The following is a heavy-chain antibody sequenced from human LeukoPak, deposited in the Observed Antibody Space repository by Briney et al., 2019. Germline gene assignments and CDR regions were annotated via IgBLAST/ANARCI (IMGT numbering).Heavy chain of an antibody. J-gene: IGHJ4*02. CDR3: ARNATNFDY. CDR1: GGSFSGYY. V-gene: IGHV4-34*01. Sequence: PSETLSLTRAVYGGSFSGYYWSWIRQPPGKGLEWIGEINHSGSTNYNPSLKSRVTISVDTSKNQFSLKLSSVTAADTAVYYCARNATNFDYWGQGTLVTVSS. D-gene: IGHD1-1*01. CDR2: INHSGST.